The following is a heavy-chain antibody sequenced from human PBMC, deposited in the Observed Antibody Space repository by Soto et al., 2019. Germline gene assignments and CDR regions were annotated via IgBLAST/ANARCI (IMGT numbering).Heavy chain of an antibody. D-gene: IGHD2-21*02. CDR2: IWNAGNNK. V-gene: IGHV3-33*01. J-gene: IGHJ4*02. Sequence: RLSCAASGFTFSSHAMNWVRQAPGKGLEWVALIWNAGNNKYYADAGSVKGRFTISRDNSRNTLYLEINNARADDTAVYYCARGHEVVTAIPFDYWGQGTLVTVSS. CDR3: ARGHEVVTAIPFDY. CDR1: GFTFSSHA.